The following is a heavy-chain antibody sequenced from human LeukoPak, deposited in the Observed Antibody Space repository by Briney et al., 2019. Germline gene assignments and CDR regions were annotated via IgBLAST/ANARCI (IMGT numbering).Heavy chain of an antibody. CDR1: GFTFSKYG. J-gene: IGHJ4*02. Sequence: GRSLRLSCAASGFTFSKYGMHWVRQTPGKGLEWVAVISYDGSNKYYADSVQGRFTISRDNSKNTLYLQMNSLRAEDTAVYYCAKDSPPYYYDSSGYLRDEVFFDYWGQGTLVTVSS. CDR3: AKDSPPYYYDSSGYLRDEVFFDY. CDR2: ISYDGSNK. D-gene: IGHD3-22*01. V-gene: IGHV3-30*18.